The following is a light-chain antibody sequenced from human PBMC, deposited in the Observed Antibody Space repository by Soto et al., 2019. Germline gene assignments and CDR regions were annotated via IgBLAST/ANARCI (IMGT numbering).Light chain of an antibody. Sequence: DIQMTQSPSTLSASVGDRVTITCRASQSISSRLTWYQQKPVKAPQLLIYDASSLKSGVPSRFSGSGSGTEFTLTVSSLQPDDFATYYCQQYNSYPWTFGQGTKVEIK. CDR3: QQYNSYPWT. CDR2: DAS. CDR1: QSISSR. J-gene: IGKJ1*01. V-gene: IGKV1-5*01.